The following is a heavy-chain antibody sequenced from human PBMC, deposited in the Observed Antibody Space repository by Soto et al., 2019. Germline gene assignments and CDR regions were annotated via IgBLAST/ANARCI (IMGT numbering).Heavy chain of an antibody. Sequence: GGFLRLSCAASGFTFSSYWMSWVRQAPGKGLEWVANIKQDGSEKYYVDSVKGRFTISRDNAKNSLYLQMNSLRAEDTAVYYCATRRSPYCSGGSCYSGYFQHWGQGTLVTVSS. V-gene: IGHV3-7*01. CDR3: ATRRSPYCSGGSCYSGYFQH. D-gene: IGHD2-15*01. CDR1: GFTFSSYW. CDR2: IKQDGSEK. J-gene: IGHJ1*01.